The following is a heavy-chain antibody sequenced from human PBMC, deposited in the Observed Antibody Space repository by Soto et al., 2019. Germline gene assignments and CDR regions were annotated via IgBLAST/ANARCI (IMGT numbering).Heavy chain of an antibody. CDR1: GFTFSSYA. CDR2: ISYDGSNK. V-gene: IGHV3-30-3*01. CDR3: ARDGMDIVATIEGAHYYYGMDV. Sequence: QVQLVESGGGVVQPGRSLRLSCAASGFTFSSYAMHWVRQAPGKGLEWVAVISYDGSNKYYADSVKGRFTISRDNSKNTLYLQMNSLRAEDTAVYYCARDGMDIVATIEGAHYYYGMDVWGQGTTVTVSS. D-gene: IGHD5-12*01. J-gene: IGHJ6*02.